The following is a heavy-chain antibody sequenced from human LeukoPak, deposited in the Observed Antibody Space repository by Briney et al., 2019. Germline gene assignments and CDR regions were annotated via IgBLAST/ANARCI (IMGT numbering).Heavy chain of an antibody. CDR1: GFTFSSYA. D-gene: IGHD2-21*01. Sequence: GGSLRHSSAPSGFTFSSYAMSWVRHAPRKGREWVSALSGIVGGTYYADSVKGRFTISRDNSKNTLYLQMNSLRAEDTAVYYCAKEREGEVDYWGQGTLVTVSS. J-gene: IGHJ4*02. V-gene: IGHV3-23*01. CDR2: LSGIVGGT. CDR3: AKEREGEVDY.